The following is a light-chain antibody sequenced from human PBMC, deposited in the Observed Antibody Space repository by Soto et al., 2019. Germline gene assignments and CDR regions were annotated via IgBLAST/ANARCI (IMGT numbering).Light chain of an antibody. J-gene: IGLJ2*01. V-gene: IGLV1-44*01. CDR1: NSNIGSNT. Sequence: LTQPPSASGTPGQRVTISCSGRNSNIGSNTVNWYQQLPGAAPNLLIYSNNKRPPGVPDRFSGSKSGASASLAISGLQSEDEADYYCAAWEDSLSGPVFGGGTKVPS. CDR3: AAWEDSLSGPV. CDR2: SNN.